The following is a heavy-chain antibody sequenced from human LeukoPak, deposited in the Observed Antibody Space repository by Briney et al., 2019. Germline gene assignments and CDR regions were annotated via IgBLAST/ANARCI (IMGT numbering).Heavy chain of an antibody. CDR1: GYTFTGYY. V-gene: IGHV1-2*06. D-gene: IGHD1-14*01. J-gene: IGHJ2*01. CDR2: INPNSGGT. CDR3: ARVSGETRWYFDL. Sequence: GASVKVSCKTSGYTFTGYYMHWVRQAPGRGLEWMGRINPNSGGTNYAQKFQGRVTMTRDTSINTAYMELSRLRSDDTAVYYCARVSGETRWYFDLWGRGTLVTVSS.